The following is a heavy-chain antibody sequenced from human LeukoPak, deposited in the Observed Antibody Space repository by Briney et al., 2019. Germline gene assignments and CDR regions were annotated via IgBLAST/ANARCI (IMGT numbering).Heavy chain of an antibody. CDR1: GFTFSSYT. D-gene: IGHD1-1*01. V-gene: IGHV3-21*01. CDR3: ARALTTLTYEGY. Sequence: GGSLRLSCAASGFTFSSYTMHWIRQAPGKGLEWVSSISGSNSYIFYADSVKGRFTVSRDNAKDSLYLQMNSLRAEDTAVYYCARALTTLTYEGYWGQGTLVTASP. J-gene: IGHJ4*02. CDR2: ISGSNSYI.